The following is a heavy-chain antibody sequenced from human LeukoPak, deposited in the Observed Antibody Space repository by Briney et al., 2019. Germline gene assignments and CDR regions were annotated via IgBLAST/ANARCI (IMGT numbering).Heavy chain of an antibody. CDR2: IYYSGST. Sequence: PSETLSLTCTVSGGSISSSSYYWGWIRQPPGKGLEWIGSIYYSGSTYYNPSLKSRVTISVDTSKNQFSLKLSSVTAADTAVYYCARRNGSGILYYYYYMDVWGKGTTVTISS. D-gene: IGHD3-10*01. CDR3: ARRNGSGILYYYYYMDV. J-gene: IGHJ6*03. CDR1: GGSISSSSYY. V-gene: IGHV4-39*01.